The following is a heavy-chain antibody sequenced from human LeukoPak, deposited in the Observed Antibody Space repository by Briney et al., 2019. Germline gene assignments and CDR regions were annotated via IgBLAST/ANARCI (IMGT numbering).Heavy chain of an antibody. CDR2: ISWNSGSI. CDR1: GFTFDDYA. D-gene: IGHD3-22*01. Sequence: SGGSLRLSCAASGFTFDDYATHWVRQAPGKGLEWVSGISWNSGSIGYADSVKGRFTISRDNAKNSLYLQMNSLRAEDTALYYCAKAEYYYDSSGYYNAHKYYFDYWGQGTLVTVSS. V-gene: IGHV3-9*01. CDR3: AKAEYYYDSSGYYNAHKYYFDY. J-gene: IGHJ4*02.